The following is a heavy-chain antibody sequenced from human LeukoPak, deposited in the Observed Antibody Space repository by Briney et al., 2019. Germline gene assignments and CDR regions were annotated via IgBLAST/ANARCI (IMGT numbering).Heavy chain of an antibody. D-gene: IGHD2-15*01. V-gene: IGHV3-73*01. CDR3: TRDRGTYNWFDP. J-gene: IGHJ5*02. CDR1: GFTFSGSA. CDR2: IDKKDNLYAT. Sequence: PGGSLRLSCAASGFTFSGSAVHWVRQSSGKGLEWVGHIDKKDNLYATAYAESVKGRFTISRDDSKDTAFLHMDSLKTEDTALYYCTRDRGTYNWFDPWGQGTLVTV.